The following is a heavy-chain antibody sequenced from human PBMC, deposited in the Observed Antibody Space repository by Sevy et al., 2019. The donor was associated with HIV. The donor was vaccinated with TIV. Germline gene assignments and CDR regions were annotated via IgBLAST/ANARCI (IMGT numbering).Heavy chain of an antibody. Sequence: GSLRLSCAASGVTFSGSAMHWVRQASGEGLEWVGRIRSKAKSYATAYAASVKGRFTISGDDSKNTAYLQMNSLKTEDTAVYYCTVVVATITAYYYGMDVWGQGTTVTVSS. CDR2: IRSKAKSYAT. V-gene: IGHV3-73*01. CDR1: GVTFSGSA. CDR3: TVVVATITAYYYGMDV. D-gene: IGHD5-12*01. J-gene: IGHJ6*02.